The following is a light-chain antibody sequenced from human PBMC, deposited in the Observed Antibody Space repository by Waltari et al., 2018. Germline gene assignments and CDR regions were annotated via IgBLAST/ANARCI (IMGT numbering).Light chain of an antibody. Sequence: QSPLTHPASVSGSPGPSLTIPCPGRRRAVGNYDFVPWYQQYPGKAPKVIIYEVNKRPSGVSDRFSGSKSGNTASLTISGLQPEDEADYHCCSYATRNTPVAFGGGTKVTLL. CDR1: RRAVGNYDF. J-gene: IGLJ2*01. CDR3: CSYATRNTPVA. CDR2: EVN. V-gene: IGLV2-23*02.